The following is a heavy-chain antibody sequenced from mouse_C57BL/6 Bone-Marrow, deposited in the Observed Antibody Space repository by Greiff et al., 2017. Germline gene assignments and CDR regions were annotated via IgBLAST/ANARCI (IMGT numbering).Heavy chain of an antibody. D-gene: IGHD1-1*01. CDR1: GFTFSSYG. CDR2: ISSGGSYT. V-gene: IGHV5-6*01. J-gene: IGHJ3*01. Sequence: EVMLVESGGDLVKPGGSLKLSCAASGFTFSSYGMSWVRQTPDKRLEWVATISSGGSYTYYPDSVKGRFTISRDNAKNTLYLQMSSLKSEDTAMYYCARLYYGGSLAWFAYWGQGTLVTVSA. CDR3: ARLYYGGSLAWFAY.